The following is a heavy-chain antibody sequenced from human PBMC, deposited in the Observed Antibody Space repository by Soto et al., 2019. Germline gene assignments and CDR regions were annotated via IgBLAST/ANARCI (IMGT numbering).Heavy chain of an antibody. Sequence: QVQLVESGGGLVKPGGSLRLSCAASGFTFSDNYMSWIRQAPGKGLEWVSYISSSSTTIYYADSVKGRFTISRDNAKNSRYLQMNSLRAEDTAVYYCARAGHSSSLPDYWGQGTLVTVSS. CDR1: GFTFSDNY. CDR3: ARAGHSSSLPDY. CDR2: ISSSSTTI. D-gene: IGHD6-13*01. J-gene: IGHJ4*02. V-gene: IGHV3-11*01.